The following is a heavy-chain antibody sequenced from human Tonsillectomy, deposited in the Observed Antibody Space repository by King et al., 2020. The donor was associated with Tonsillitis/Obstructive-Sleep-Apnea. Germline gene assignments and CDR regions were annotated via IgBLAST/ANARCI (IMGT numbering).Heavy chain of an antibody. J-gene: IGHJ3*01. V-gene: IGHV4-39*01. CDR1: GGSISSTSYY. Sequence: QLQESGPGLVKPSETLSLTCTVSGGSISSTSYYWGWIRQPPGKGLEWIGSIYYSGSTYYNPSLKSRVTISVDTSKNQFSLKLSSVTAADTAVYYCARPVLATTLSYAFDFWGQGTMVTVSS. CDR2: IYYSGST. CDR3: ARPVLATTLSYAFDF. D-gene: IGHD5-12*01.